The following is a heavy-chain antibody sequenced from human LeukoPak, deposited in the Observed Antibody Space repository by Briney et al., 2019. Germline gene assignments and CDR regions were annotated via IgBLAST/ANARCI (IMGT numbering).Heavy chain of an antibody. V-gene: IGHV4-39*07. J-gene: IGHJ4*02. CDR3: ASLHSSSWYLDY. CDR2: IYYSGST. Sequence: SETLSLTCTVSGGSISSSSYYWGWIRQPPGKGLEWIGSIYYSGSTYYNPSLKSRVTISVDTSKNQFSLKLSSVSAADTAVYYCASLHSSSWYLDYWGQGTLVTVSS. CDR1: GGSISSSSYY. D-gene: IGHD6-13*01.